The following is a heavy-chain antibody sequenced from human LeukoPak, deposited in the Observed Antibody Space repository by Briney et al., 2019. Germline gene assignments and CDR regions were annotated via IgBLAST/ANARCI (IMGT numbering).Heavy chain of an antibody. D-gene: IGHD3-22*01. V-gene: IGHV3-9*01. CDR1: GFTFDDYA. Sequence: GGSLRLSCAASGFTFDDYAMHWVRQAPGKGLEWVSGIRWNSGSIGYADSVKGRFTISRDNAKNSLYLQMNSLRAEDTALYYCAKASYYYDSSGYYSSAFDIWGQGTMVTVSS. CDR3: AKASYYYDSSGYYSSAFDI. J-gene: IGHJ3*02. CDR2: IRWNSGSI.